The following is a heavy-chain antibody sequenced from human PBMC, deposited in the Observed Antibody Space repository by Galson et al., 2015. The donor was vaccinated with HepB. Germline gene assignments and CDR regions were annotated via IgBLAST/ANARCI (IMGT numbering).Heavy chain of an antibody. CDR1: GFSFSIYA. J-gene: IGHJ4*02. CDR3: AKARGMILESWFFDY. Sequence: SPRLSCAASGFSFSIYAMNWVRQAPGKGLEWVSTIDNDVVTAFYADSVKGRFTISRDNSKNTVYLQMNNLRGEDTAVYYCAKARGMILESWFFDYWGQGAPVTVSS. D-gene: IGHD3-16*01. V-gene: IGHV3-23*01. CDR2: IDNDVVTA.